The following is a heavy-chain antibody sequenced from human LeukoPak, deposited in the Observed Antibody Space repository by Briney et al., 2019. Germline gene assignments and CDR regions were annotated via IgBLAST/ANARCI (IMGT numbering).Heavy chain of an antibody. CDR3: ARGAVVRAFDI. D-gene: IGHD2-15*01. CDR2: IYYSGST. J-gene: IGHJ3*02. CDR1: GGSISSYY. Sequence: SSETLSLTCTVSGGSISSYYWSWIRQPPGKGLEWIGYIYYSGSTNYNPSLKSRVTISVDTSKNQFSLKLSSVTAADTAVYYCARGAVVRAFDIWGQGTMVTVSS. V-gene: IGHV4-59*01.